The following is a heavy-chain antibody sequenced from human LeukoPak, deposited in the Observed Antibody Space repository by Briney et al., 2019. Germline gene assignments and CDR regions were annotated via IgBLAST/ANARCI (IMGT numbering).Heavy chain of an antibody. D-gene: IGHD3-9*01. Sequence: SETLSLTCTVSGGSISCGGYYWSWIRQHPGKGLEWIGYIYYSGSTYYNPSLKSRVTISVDTSKNHFSLKLSSVTAADTAVYYCARVHQTGYSIFDIWGQGTMVTVSS. J-gene: IGHJ3*02. CDR1: GGSISCGGYY. CDR2: IYYSGST. V-gene: IGHV4-31*03. CDR3: ARVHQTGYSIFDI.